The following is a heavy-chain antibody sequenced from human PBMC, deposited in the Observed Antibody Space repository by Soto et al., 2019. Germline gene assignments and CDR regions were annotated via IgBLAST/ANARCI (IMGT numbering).Heavy chain of an antibody. V-gene: IGHV4-39*01. CDR2: IYYSGST. CDR1: GGCISSSSYY. CDR3: ARQQGVVVVRNWYFDL. Sequence: PSETLSLTCTVSGGCISSSSYYWGWIRHPPGKGLEWIGSIYYSGSTYYNPSLKSRVTISVDTSKNQFSLKLSSVTAADTAVYYCARQQGVVVVRNWYFDLWGSGTLVTVS. J-gene: IGHJ2*01. D-gene: IGHD2-15*01.